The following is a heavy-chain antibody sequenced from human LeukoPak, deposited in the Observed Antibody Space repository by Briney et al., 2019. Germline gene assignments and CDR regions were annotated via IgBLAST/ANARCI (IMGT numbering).Heavy chain of an antibody. CDR1: GGSITSDDYY. CDR2: SHYSGST. CDR3: ARQKMATTHFDF. D-gene: IGHD5-24*01. Sequence: SQTLSLTCTVSGGSITSDDYYWSWIRQAPGKGLEWIGYSHYSGSTKYNSSLKRRATISVDTLKNGFSLRLTSVTAADTAPYYCARQKMATTHFDFWGQGTLVTVSS. J-gene: IGHJ4*02. V-gene: IGHV4-30-4*01.